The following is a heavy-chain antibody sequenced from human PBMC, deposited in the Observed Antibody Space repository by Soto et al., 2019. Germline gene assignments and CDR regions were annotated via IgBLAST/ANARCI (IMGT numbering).Heavy chain of an antibody. CDR2: ISTYSGDT. CDR1: GYTFFTYD. Sequence: QVHLVQSGVEVKTPGASVKVSCQASGYTFFTYDISWVRQAPGQWLEWMGWISTYSGDTKYAQKFQGRATMTTDTSTTTASLELRSLRSDDTAVYYCARHHGPTTSENWFDPWGQGTMVTVSS. V-gene: IGHV1-18*01. J-gene: IGHJ5*02. CDR3: ARHHGPTTSENWFDP. D-gene: IGHD5-12*01.